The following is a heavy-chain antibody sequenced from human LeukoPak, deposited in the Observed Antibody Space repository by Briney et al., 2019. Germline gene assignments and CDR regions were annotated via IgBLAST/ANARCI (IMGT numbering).Heavy chain of an antibody. V-gene: IGHV3-11*01. CDR3: ARRYYDSSGPYYFDF. D-gene: IGHD3-22*01. CDR1: GFTFSDCY. Sequence: SGGSLRLSCAASGFTFSDCYMNWIRQAPGKGLEWISCISNSDSTTYYADSVKGRFTISRDNAKNSLYLQMNSLRAEDTAVYYCARRYYDSSGPYYFDFWGQGTLVTVSS. CDR2: ISNSDSTT. J-gene: IGHJ4*02.